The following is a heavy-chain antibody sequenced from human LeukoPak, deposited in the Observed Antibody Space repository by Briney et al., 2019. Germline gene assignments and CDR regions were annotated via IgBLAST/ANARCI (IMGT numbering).Heavy chain of an antibody. D-gene: IGHD6-19*01. J-gene: IGHJ4*02. CDR1: GFTFSSYS. CDR3: ARDKGAVAGTFDY. Sequence: NPGGSLRLSCAASGFTFSSYSMNWVRQAPGKGLEWVSSISSSSSYIYYADSVKGRFTISRDNAKNSLYLQMNSLRAEDTAVYYCARDKGAVAGTFDYWGQGTLVTVSS. V-gene: IGHV3-21*01. CDR2: ISSSSSYI.